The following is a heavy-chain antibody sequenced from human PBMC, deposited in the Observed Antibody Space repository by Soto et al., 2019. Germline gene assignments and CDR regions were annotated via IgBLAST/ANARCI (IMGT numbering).Heavy chain of an antibody. J-gene: IGHJ5*02. Sequence: SETLSLTCTVSGGSISSYYWSWIRQPPGKGLEWIGYIYYSGSTNYNPSLKSRVTISVDTSKNQFSPKLSSVTAADTAVYYCAGTYYDGGSGQDHANWFAPWGQGTLVTVAS. CDR1: GGSISSYY. CDR2: IYYSGST. V-gene: IGHV4-59*08. D-gene: IGHD3-3*01. CDR3: AGTYYDGGSGQDHANWFAP.